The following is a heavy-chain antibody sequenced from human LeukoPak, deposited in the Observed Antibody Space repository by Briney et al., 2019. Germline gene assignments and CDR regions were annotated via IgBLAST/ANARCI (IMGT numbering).Heavy chain of an antibody. CDR1: GFTFSDYY. V-gene: IGHV3-11*04. Sequence: GGSLRLSCAASGFTFSDYYMAWIRQAPGKGLEWLSSIGPNGGAIYYADSVKGRFTISRDNAKSSLHLQMTSLKAGDTAVYYCARGLFVAGSFFDSWGQGTLVTVSS. CDR2: IGPNGGAI. D-gene: IGHD1-26*01. CDR3: ARGLFVAGSFFDS. J-gene: IGHJ4*02.